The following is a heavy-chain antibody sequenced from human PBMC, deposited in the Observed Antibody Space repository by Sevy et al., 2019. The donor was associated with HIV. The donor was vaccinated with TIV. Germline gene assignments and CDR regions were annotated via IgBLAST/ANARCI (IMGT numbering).Heavy chain of an antibody. CDR1: GGSINSDSYY. J-gene: IGHJ4*02. D-gene: IGHD2-21*02. CDR3: ARFEYGDYVSHFEY. CDR2: IYYSGTT. V-gene: IGHV4-39*01. Sequence: SETLSLTCTDSGGSINSDSYYWGWIRQPPGKGLEWIGNIYYSGTTYYNPSLKSRVTISVDTSKNQFSLKLSSVTAADTAVYYCARFEYGDYVSHFEYWGQGTLVTVSS.